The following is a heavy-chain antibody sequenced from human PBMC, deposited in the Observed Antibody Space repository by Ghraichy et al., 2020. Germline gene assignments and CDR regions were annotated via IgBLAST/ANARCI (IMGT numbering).Heavy chain of an antibody. CDR1: GDSIRSNYY. CDR3: ARHRTNWNYSDSRGYYFDY. Sequence: SETLSLTCIVSGDSIRSNYYWGWIRQSPGKGLEWIWSMDYSGNTYHNPSLKTRVTISVDTSKNQFSLKLTSVTAADTAFYYCARHRTNWNYSDSRGYYFDYWGQGALVTVSS. D-gene: IGHD3-22*01. V-gene: IGHV4-39*01. CDR2: MDYSGNT. J-gene: IGHJ4*02.